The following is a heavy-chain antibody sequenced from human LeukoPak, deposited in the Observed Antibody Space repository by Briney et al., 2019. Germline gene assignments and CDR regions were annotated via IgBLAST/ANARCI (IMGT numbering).Heavy chain of an antibody. CDR2: IYHSGST. Sequence: PSETLSLTCTVSGGSISSYYWSWIRQPPGKGLEWIGYIYHSGSTYYNPSLKSRVTISVDRSKNQFSLKLSSVTAADTAVYYCARVYDCSSTSCFPGGYYYYMDVWGKGTTVTVSS. CDR3: ARVYDCSSTSCFPGGYYYYMDV. CDR1: GGSISSYY. J-gene: IGHJ6*03. V-gene: IGHV4-59*12. D-gene: IGHD2-2*01.